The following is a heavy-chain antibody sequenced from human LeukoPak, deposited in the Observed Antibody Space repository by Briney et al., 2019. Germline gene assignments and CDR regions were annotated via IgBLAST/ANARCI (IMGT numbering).Heavy chain of an antibody. Sequence: ASVKVSCKASGGTFSSYAISWVRQAPGQGLEWMGGIIPIFGTANYAQKFQGRVTITADKSTSTAYMELSSLRSEDTAVYYCALGYCSSTSCPPSSLEGYFDLWGRGTLVTVSS. J-gene: IGHJ2*01. D-gene: IGHD2-2*01. CDR2: IIPIFGTA. V-gene: IGHV1-69*06. CDR1: GGTFSSYA. CDR3: ALGYCSSTSCPPSSLEGYFDL.